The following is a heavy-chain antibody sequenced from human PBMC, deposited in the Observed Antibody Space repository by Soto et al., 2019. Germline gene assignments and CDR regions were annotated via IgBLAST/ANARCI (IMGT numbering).Heavy chain of an antibody. V-gene: IGHV4-59*01. CDR3: ARRYAGNFDY. CDR1: GGSISSYY. Sequence: QVQLQESGPGLVKPSETLSLTCTVSGGSISSYYWSWIRQPPGKGLEWIGYIYYSGSTNYNPSLQSRVTISVDTSKNQFSLKLSSVTAADTAVYYCARRYAGNFDYWGQGTLVTVSS. D-gene: IGHD2-8*01. CDR2: IYYSGST. J-gene: IGHJ4*02.